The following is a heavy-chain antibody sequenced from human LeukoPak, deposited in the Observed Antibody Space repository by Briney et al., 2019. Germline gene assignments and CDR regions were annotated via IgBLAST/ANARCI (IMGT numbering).Heavy chain of an antibody. D-gene: IGHD6-13*01. Sequence: PGGSLRLSCAASGFTFSSFGMHWVRQAPGKGLEWVAVIWYDASNKYYADSVKGRFTISRDNSKNTLFLQMKSLRDDDTAVYYCVRGVGVSRFNYFDPWGQGTLVIVSS. V-gene: IGHV3-33*01. J-gene: IGHJ5*02. CDR1: GFTFSSFG. CDR2: IWYDASNK. CDR3: VRGVGVSRFNYFDP.